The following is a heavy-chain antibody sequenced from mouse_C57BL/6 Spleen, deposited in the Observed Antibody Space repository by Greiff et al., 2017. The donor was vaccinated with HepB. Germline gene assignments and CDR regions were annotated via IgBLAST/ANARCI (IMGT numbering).Heavy chain of an antibody. Sequence: VQLKQPGAELVRPGTSVKLSCKASGYTFTSYWMHWVKQRPGQGLEWIGVIDPSDSYTNYNQKFKGKATLTVDTSSSTAYMQLSSLTSEDSAVYYCARCPYYSKGWFAYWGQGTLVTVSA. V-gene: IGHV1-59*01. J-gene: IGHJ3*01. CDR1: GYTFTSYW. D-gene: IGHD2-5*01. CDR3: ARCPYYSKGWFAY. CDR2: IDPSDSYT.